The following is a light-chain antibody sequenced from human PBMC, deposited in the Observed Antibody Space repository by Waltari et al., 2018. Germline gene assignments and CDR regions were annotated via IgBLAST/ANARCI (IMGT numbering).Light chain of an antibody. V-gene: IGLV2-14*02. J-gene: IGLJ3*02. CDR3: LSYTTSDILGV. CDR1: SSDVGSHNL. Sequence: QSALTQPASVSGSPGQSITISCTGPSSDVGSHNLVSWDHQHPGKAPKRLIYEVSKRPSGVSNRFSGSTSGNTASLTISGLQAEDEADYYCLSYTTSDILGVFGGGTKLTVL. CDR2: EVS.